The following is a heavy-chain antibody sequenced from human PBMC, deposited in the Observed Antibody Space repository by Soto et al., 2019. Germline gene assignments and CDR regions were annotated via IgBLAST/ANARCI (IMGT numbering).Heavy chain of an antibody. CDR3: ARYGNDYGDY. V-gene: IGHV1-18*04. Sequence: GPGVKQPGASVKVSCKASGYTFVTHEITWVRQAPGQGLEWVGWISPYSGTTNYAQNLQGRVTVTTDTSTSTAYMELRSLRSDDAAVYYCARYGNDYGDYWGQGTLVSVSS. J-gene: IGHJ4*02. CDR2: ISPYSGTT. D-gene: IGHD3-16*01. CDR1: GYTFVTHE.